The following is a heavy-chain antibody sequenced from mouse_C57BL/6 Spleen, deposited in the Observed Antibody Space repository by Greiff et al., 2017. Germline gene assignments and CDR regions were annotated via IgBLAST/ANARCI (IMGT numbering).Heavy chain of an antibody. CDR1: GYTFTSYW. Sequence: QVQLQQSGAELVKPGASVKLSCKASGYTFTSYWMHWVKQRPGRGLEWIGRIDPNSGGTKYNEKFKSKATLTVDKPSSTAYMQRSSLTSEDSAVYYCAREAYYGSSTFAYWGQGTLVTVSA. V-gene: IGHV1-72*01. CDR2: IDPNSGGT. CDR3: AREAYYGSSTFAY. D-gene: IGHD1-1*01. J-gene: IGHJ3*01.